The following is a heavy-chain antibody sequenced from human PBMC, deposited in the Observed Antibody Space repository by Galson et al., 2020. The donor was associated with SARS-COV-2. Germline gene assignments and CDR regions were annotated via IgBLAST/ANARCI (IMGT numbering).Heavy chain of an antibody. D-gene: IGHD3-3*01. CDR3: ARRGFRHGMDV. J-gene: IGHJ6*02. CDR1: GGSISSYY. CDR2: IYYSGSS. V-gene: IGHV4-59*01. Sequence: SETLSLTCTVSGGSISSYYWTWIRQPPGKGLEWIGYIYYSGSSNYNLSLKSRATISVDTSKNQFSLKLTSVTAADTAVYYCARRGFRHGMDVWGQGTTVTVSS.